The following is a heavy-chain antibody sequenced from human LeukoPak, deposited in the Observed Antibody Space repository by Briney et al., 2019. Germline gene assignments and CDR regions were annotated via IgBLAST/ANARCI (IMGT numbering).Heavy chain of an antibody. V-gene: IGHV4-39*01. Sequence: SETLSLTCSVSGGSISSSGYYWGWVRQSPGKGLEWIGSINYSGTTFYNPSLKSRVTVSVDASKNQFSLKVTSVTAADTAIYYCARQDDQDRGDPNWFDPWGQGTLVTVSS. J-gene: IGHJ5*02. CDR3: ARQDDQDRGDPNWFDP. D-gene: IGHD4-17*01. CDR2: INYSGTT. CDR1: GGSISSSGYY.